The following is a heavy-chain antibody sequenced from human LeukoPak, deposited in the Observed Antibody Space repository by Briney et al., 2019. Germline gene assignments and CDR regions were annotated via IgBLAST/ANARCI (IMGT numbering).Heavy chain of an antibody. CDR3: ARDVTTTMIGTNWFDR. V-gene: IGHV4-4*07. Sequence: SETPSLTRTVSGGSISSYYWSCSCPRAREGLGCVGRIYTSVRTNSNPSLKSRVNMSVDTSKNQFSLKLSSVTAADTAVYYCARDVTTTMIGTNWFDRWGQGTLVTVYS. D-gene: IGHD3-22*01. CDR2: IYTSVRT. J-gene: IGHJ5*02. CDR1: GGSISSYY.